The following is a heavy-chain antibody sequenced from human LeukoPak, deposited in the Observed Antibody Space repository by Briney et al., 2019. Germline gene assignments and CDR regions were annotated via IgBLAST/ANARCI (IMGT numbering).Heavy chain of an antibody. CDR3: ARVRSSSWYKGGLFDY. CDR2: ISSSSSYI. CDR1: GFTFSSYS. D-gene: IGHD6-13*01. Sequence: GGSLRLSCAASGFTFSSYSMNWVRQAPGKGLEWVSSISSSSSYIYYADSVKGRFTISRDNAKNSLYLQMNSLRAEDTAVYYCARVRSSSWYKGGLFDYWGQGTLVTVSS. V-gene: IGHV3-21*01. J-gene: IGHJ4*02.